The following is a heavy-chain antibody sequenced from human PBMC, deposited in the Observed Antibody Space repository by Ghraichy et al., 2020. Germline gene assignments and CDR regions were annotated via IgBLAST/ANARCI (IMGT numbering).Heavy chain of an antibody. CDR3: ARVGIAADPPQELQYYFDY. CDR2: IIPIFGTA. Sequence: SVKVSCKASGGTFSSYAISWVRQAPGQGLEWMGGIIPIFGTANYAQKFQGRVTITADESTSTAYMELSSLRSEDTAVYYCARVGIAADPPQELQYYFDYWGQGTLVTVSS. J-gene: IGHJ4*02. CDR1: GGTFSSYA. D-gene: IGHD6-13*01. V-gene: IGHV1-69*13.